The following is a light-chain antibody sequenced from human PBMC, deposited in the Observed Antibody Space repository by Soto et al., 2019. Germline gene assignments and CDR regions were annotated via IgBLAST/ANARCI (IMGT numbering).Light chain of an antibody. CDR2: RNN. V-gene: IGLV1-47*01. CDR1: GSNIETNY. Sequence: QSVLTQPPSGSGPPGQRVTISCSGGGSNIETNYLPCYQQLPGPAPKVLFYRNNQRPSRVPDRFSASKSGTSASLAISGLRSEDEADYYCAAWEGSLSGWVFGGGTKVTVL. CDR3: AAWEGSLSGWV. J-gene: IGLJ3*02.